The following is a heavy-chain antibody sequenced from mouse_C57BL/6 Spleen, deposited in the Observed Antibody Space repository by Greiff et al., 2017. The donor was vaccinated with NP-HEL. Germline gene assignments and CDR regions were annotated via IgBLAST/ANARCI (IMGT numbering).Heavy chain of an antibody. D-gene: IGHD2-3*01. CDR3: TRWPYDLYAMDY. J-gene: IGHJ4*01. V-gene: IGHV1-15*01. CDR1: GYTFTDYE. Sequence: QVTLKESGAELVRPGASVTLSCKASGYTFTDYEMHWVKQTPVHGLEWIGAIDPETGGTAYNQKFKGKAILTADKSSSTAYMELRSLTSEDSAVYYCTRWPYDLYAMDYWGQGTSVTVSS. CDR2: IDPETGGT.